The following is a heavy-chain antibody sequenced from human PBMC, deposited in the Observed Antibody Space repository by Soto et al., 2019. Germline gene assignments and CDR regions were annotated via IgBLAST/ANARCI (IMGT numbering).Heavy chain of an antibody. CDR3: ARVPLGLEYGSGSRPQY. Sequence: QVQLVQSGAEVKKPGASVKVSCKASGYTFTSYGISWVRQAPGQGLEWMGWISAYNGNTNYAQKLQGRATMTTDTSTRQAYRELRSQRSDDTALYYCARVPLGLEYGSGSRPQYWGQGTLVTVS. D-gene: IGHD3-10*01. V-gene: IGHV1-18*01. CDR1: GYTFTSYG. CDR2: ISAYNGNT. J-gene: IGHJ4*02.